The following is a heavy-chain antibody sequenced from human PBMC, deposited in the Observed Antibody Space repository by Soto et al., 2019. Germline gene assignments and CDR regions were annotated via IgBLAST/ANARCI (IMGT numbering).Heavy chain of an antibody. CDR2: ISGGGGST. D-gene: IGHD3-16*02. CDR3: AKGLSPFHY. Sequence: EVQLLESGGGLVQPGGSLRLSCAASGFTFNSYAMSWVRQAPGKGLEWVSAISGGGGSTYYADPVKGRFTISRDNSKNTLYLQMNSLRGEDTAVYYCAKGLSPFHYWGQGTLVTVSS. V-gene: IGHV3-23*01. J-gene: IGHJ4*02. CDR1: GFTFNSYA.